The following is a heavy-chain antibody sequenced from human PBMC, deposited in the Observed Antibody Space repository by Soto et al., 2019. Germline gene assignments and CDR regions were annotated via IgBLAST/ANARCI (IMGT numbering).Heavy chain of an antibody. J-gene: IGHJ4*02. CDR1: GFTFDDYA. CDR3: AKGKQQLARTPIDY. CDR2: ISWNSGSI. Sequence: GGSLRLSCAASGFTFDDYAMHWVRQAPGKGLEWVSGISWNSGSIGYADSVKGRFTISRDNAKNSLYLQMNSLRAEDTALYYCAKGKQQLARTPIDYWGQGTLVTVSS. D-gene: IGHD6-13*01. V-gene: IGHV3-9*01.